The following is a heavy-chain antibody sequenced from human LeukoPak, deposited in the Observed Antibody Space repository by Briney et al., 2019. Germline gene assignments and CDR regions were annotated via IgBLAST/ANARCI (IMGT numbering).Heavy chain of an antibody. J-gene: IGHJ4*02. CDR1: GFTFSDYY. V-gene: IGHV3-53*01. D-gene: IGHD5-18*01. CDR2: IYSGGST. CDR3: ARVGPHTAMASSYDY. Sequence: GGSLRLSCAASGFTFSDYYMSWIRQAPGKGLEWVSVIYSGGSTYYADSVKGRFTISRDNSKNTLYLQMNSLRAEDTAVYYCARVGPHTAMASSYDYWGQGTLVTVSS.